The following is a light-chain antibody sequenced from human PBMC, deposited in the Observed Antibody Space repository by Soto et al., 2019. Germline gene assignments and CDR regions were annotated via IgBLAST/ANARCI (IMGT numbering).Light chain of an antibody. CDR3: QQYGSSSWT. Sequence: EIVLTQSPGPLSLSPGERATLSCRASQRVSSSYLAWYQQKPGQAPRLLIYGASSRATGIPDRFSGSGSGTDFTLTISRLEPEDFAVYYCQQYGSSSWTFGQGTKVEIK. J-gene: IGKJ1*01. V-gene: IGKV3-20*01. CDR1: QRVSSSY. CDR2: GAS.